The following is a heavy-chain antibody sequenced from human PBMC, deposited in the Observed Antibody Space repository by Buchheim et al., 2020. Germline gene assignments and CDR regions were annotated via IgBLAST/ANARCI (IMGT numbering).Heavy chain of an antibody. J-gene: IGHJ4*02. CDR1: GFTFSSYG. V-gene: IGHV3-33*01. CDR2: IWYDGSNK. CDR3: ARGGGIAVAGTLY. D-gene: IGHD6-19*01. Sequence: QVQLVESGGGVVQPGRSLRLSCAASGFTFSSYGMHWVRQAPGKGLEWVAVIWYDGSNKYYADSVKGRFTISRDNSKNTLYLQINSLRAEDTAVYYCARGGGIAVAGTLYWGQGTL.